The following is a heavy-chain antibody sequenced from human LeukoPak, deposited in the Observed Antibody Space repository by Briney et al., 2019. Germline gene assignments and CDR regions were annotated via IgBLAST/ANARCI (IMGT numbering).Heavy chain of an antibody. D-gene: IGHD1-26*01. CDR2: INPDTGRT. V-gene: IGHV1-2*02. CDR1: GYTFTGYY. CDR3: ARDQGGSYYFDY. Sequence: ASVKVSCEASGYTFTGYYMHWVRQAPGQGLEWMGWINPDTGRTNYAQKFQGRVTMTRDKSITPAYMELTRLTSDDTAVYSCARDQGGSYYFDYWGQGTLVTVSS. J-gene: IGHJ4*02.